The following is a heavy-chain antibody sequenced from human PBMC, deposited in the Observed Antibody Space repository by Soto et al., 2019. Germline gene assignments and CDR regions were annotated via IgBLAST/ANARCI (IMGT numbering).Heavy chain of an antibody. CDR2: INPSGGST. CDR1: GYTFTSYY. J-gene: IGHJ4*02. CDR3: ARSSTSVDIVVVVADSAFDY. D-gene: IGHD2-15*01. Sequence: ASVKVSCKASGYTFTSYYMHWVRRAPGQGLEWMGIINPSGGSTSYAQKFQGRVTMTRDTSTSTVYMELSSLRSEDTAVYYCARSSTSVDIVVVVADSAFDYWGQGTLVTVSS. V-gene: IGHV1-46*01.